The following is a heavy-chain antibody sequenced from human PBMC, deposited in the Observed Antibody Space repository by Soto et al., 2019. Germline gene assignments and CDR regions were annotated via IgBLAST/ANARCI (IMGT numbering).Heavy chain of an antibody. CDR2: IYYSGST. Sequence: SXTLSLTCTVSGGSVSSGSYYCSWSLQPPGKGLEWIGYIYYSGSTNYNPSLKSRVTISVDTSKNQFSLKLSSVTAADTAVYYCARMVRSSSWADYWGQGTLVTVSS. CDR3: ARMVRSSSWADY. CDR1: GGSVSSGSYY. V-gene: IGHV4-61*01. D-gene: IGHD6-13*01. J-gene: IGHJ4*02.